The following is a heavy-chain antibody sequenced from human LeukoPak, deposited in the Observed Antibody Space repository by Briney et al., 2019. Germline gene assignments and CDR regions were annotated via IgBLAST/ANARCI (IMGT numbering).Heavy chain of an antibody. J-gene: IGHJ4*02. V-gene: IGHV3-53*01. D-gene: IGHD6-13*01. CDR3: ANSEHSSSPNYFDY. CDR1: GFTVSSNY. CDR2: IYSGGST. Sequence: GGSLRLSCAASGFTVSSNYMSWVRQAPGKGLEWVSVIYSGGSTYYADSVKGRFTISRDNSKNTLYLQMNSLRAEDTAVYYCANSEHSSSPNYFDYWGQGTLVTVSS.